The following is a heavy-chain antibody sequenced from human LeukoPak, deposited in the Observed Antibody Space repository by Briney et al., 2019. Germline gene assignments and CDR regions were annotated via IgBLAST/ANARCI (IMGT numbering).Heavy chain of an antibody. J-gene: IGHJ5*02. Sequence: GGSLRLSCAASGFTLSDSAIHWVRQASGKGLEWVGLIDRPAKSYATAYGASVGGRFTISRDDSKSTAYLQMDSLKTEDTALYYCTRDRGTYNWLDPWGQGTLVTVSS. CDR3: TRDRGTYNWLDP. CDR2: IDRPAKSYAT. V-gene: IGHV3-73*01. D-gene: IGHD1-26*01. CDR1: GFTLSDSA.